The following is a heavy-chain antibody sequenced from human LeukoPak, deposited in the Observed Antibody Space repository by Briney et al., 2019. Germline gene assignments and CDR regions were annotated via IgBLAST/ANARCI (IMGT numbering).Heavy chain of an antibody. J-gene: IGHJ4*02. CDR1: GGSISSSSYY. CDR2: IYHSGST. Sequence: SETLSLTCTVSGGSISSSSYYWGWIRQPPGKGLEWIGSIYHSGSTYYNPSLKSRVTISVDTSKNQFSLKLSSVTAADTAVYYCARTYGLTMIVVVTSGFDYWGQGTLVTVSS. D-gene: IGHD3-22*01. CDR3: ARTYGLTMIVVVTSGFDY. V-gene: IGHV4-39*07.